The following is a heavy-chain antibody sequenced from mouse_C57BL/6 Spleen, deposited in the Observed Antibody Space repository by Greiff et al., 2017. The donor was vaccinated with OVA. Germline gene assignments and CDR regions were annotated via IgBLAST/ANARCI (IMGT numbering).Heavy chain of an antibody. CDR3: AREEGSSYDYAMDY. CDR1: GYSFTDYN. J-gene: IGHJ4*01. CDR2: INPNYGTT. V-gene: IGHV1-39*01. D-gene: IGHD1-1*01. Sequence: EVQLQESGPELVKPGASVKISCKASGYSFTDYNMNWVKQSNGKSLEWIGVINPNYGTTSYNQKFKGKATLTVDQSSSTAYMQLNSLTSEDSAVYYCAREEGSSYDYAMDYWGQGTSVTVSS.